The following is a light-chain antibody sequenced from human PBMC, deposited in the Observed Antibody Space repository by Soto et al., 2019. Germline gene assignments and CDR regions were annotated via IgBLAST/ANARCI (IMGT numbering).Light chain of an antibody. CDR3: QQRSNWPPIT. Sequence: EIVLTQSPGTLSLSPWDRATLSCRASQSVSSIFLAWYQQKPGQAPRLLIYGASSRATGIPDRFSGSGSGTYFTLTISRLEPEDFAVYYCQQRSNWPPITFGQGTRLEIK. CDR2: GAS. V-gene: IGKV3D-20*02. CDR1: QSVSSIF. J-gene: IGKJ5*01.